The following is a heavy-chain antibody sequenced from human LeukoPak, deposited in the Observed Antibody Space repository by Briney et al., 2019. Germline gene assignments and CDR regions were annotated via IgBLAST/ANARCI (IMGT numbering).Heavy chain of an antibody. D-gene: IGHD3-10*01. Sequence: SETLSLTCAVYGGSFSGYYWSWIRQPPGKGLEWIGEINHRGSTNYNPSLKSRVTISVDTSKNQFSLKLSSVTAADTAVYYCAREVWYYGSGSYSAWFDPWGQGTLVTVSS. V-gene: IGHV4-34*01. CDR3: AREVWYYGSGSYSAWFDP. CDR1: GGSFSGYY. CDR2: INHRGST. J-gene: IGHJ5*02.